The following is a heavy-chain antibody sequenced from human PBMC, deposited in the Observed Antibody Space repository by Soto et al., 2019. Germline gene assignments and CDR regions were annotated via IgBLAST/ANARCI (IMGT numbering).Heavy chain of an antibody. Sequence: QVQLVESGGGLVKPGGSLRLSCAASGFTFSDYMSWIRQAPGKGLEWVSYISSSGSTIYYADSVKGRFTISRDNAKNSLYLQMNSLRAEDKAVYYCARDTVVFDYWGQGTLVTVSS. V-gene: IGHV3-11*01. CDR2: ISSSGSTI. J-gene: IGHJ4*02. D-gene: IGHD4-17*01. CDR3: ARDTVVFDY. CDR1: GFTFSDY.